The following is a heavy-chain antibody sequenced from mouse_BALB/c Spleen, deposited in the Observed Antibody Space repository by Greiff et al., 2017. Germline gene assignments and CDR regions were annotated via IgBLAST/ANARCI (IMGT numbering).Heavy chain of an antibody. V-gene: IGHV5-17*02. CDR2: ISSGSSTI. CDR3: ARGGGSYYFDY. Sequence: EVMLVESGGGLVQPGGSRKLSCAASGFTFSSFGMHWVRQAPEKGLEWVAYISSGSSTIYYADTVKGRFTISRDNPKNTLFLQMTSLRSEDTAMYYCARGGGSYYFDYWGQGTTLTVSS. CDR1: GFTFSSFG. J-gene: IGHJ2*01.